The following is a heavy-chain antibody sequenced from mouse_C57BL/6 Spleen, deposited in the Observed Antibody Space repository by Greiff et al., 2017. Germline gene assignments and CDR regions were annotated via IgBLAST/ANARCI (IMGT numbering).Heavy chain of an antibody. V-gene: IGHV2-6*03. Sequence: VQLQQSGPGLVAPSQSLSITCTVSGFSLTSYGVHWVRQPPGKGLEWLVVIWSDGSTTYNSALKSRQGISKDNSKSQVFLKMNSLQTDDTAMYYCASSYYYGSSYDYAMDYWGQGTSVTVSS. CDR3: ASSYYYGSSYDYAMDY. CDR2: IWSDGST. CDR1: GFSLTSYG. D-gene: IGHD1-1*01. J-gene: IGHJ4*01.